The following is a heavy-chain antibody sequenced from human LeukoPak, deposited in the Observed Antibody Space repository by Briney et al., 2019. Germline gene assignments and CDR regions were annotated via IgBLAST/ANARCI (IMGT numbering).Heavy chain of an antibody. V-gene: IGHV3-30*18. J-gene: IGHJ4*02. CDR2: ISYDGSNK. Sequence: GGSLRLSCAASGFTFSSYGMHWVRQAPGKGLEWVAVISYDGSNKYYADSVKGRFTISRDNSKNTLYLQMNSLIAEDTAVYYCAKVPSYGLSAAAGLYYFDYWGQGTLVTVSS. CDR1: GFTFSSYG. D-gene: IGHD6-13*01. CDR3: AKVPSYGLSAAAGLYYFDY.